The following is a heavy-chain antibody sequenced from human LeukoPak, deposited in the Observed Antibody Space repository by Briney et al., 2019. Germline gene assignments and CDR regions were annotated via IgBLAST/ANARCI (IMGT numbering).Heavy chain of an antibody. J-gene: IGHJ4*02. Sequence: GGSLRLSCAASGFTSNSYAMSWVRRAPGKGLEWVSGIRANGAKTYNADSVKGRFTISRDNSKTTQSLHMNSLRAEDTALYYCAKGWSVTMVMAAPGDWGQGALVTVSS. D-gene: IGHD3-10*01. CDR2: IRANGAKT. CDR3: AKGWSVTMVMAAPGD. V-gene: IGHV3-23*01. CDR1: GFTSNSYA.